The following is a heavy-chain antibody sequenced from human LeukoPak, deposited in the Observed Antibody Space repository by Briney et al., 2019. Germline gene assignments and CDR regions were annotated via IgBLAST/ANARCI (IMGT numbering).Heavy chain of an antibody. CDR2: IYPGDSDT. D-gene: IGHD5-18*01. V-gene: IGHV5-51*01. J-gene: IGHJ5*02. CDR1: GYSFTSYR. CDR3: ARQGYSYGHRSWFDP. Sequence: GESLKISCKGSGYSFTSYRIGWVRQMPGKGLEWMGIIYPGDSDTRYSPSFQGQVTISADKSISTAYLQWSSLKASDTAMYYCARQGYSYGHRSWFDPWGQGTLVTVSS.